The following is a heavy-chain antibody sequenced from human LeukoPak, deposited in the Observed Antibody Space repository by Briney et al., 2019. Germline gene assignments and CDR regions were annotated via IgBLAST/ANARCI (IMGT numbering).Heavy chain of an antibody. Sequence: GGSLRLSCAASGFTFSSYEMNWVRQAPGKGLEWVSYISSSGSTIYYADSVKGRFTISRDNAKNSLYLQMNSLRAEDTAVYYCAKERHSGYDPSYYYYYGMDVRGQGTTVTVSS. J-gene: IGHJ6*02. D-gene: IGHD5-12*01. CDR1: GFTFSSYE. V-gene: IGHV3-48*03. CDR2: ISSSGSTI. CDR3: AKERHSGYDPSYYYYYGMDV.